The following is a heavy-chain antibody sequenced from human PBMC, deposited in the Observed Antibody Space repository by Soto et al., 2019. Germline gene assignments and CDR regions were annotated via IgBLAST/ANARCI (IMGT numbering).Heavy chain of an antibody. CDR3: ARASSGYGYFDY. CDR1: GYSIRSSXX. CDR2: IYYSGST. J-gene: IGHJ4*02. D-gene: IGHD6-25*01. Sequence: QVQLQESGPGLVKPSDTLSLTCDVSGYSIRSSXXXGWIRQPPGKGLEWIGYIYYSGSTSYNSSLKSRVTMSVDTAKNSFSLKLSSVTAVDTAVYYCARASSGYGYFDYWGQGTLVTVSS. V-gene: IGHV4-28*01.